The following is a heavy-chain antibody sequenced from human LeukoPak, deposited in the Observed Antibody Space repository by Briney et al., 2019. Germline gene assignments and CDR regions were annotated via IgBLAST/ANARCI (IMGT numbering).Heavy chain of an antibody. V-gene: IGHV1-69*13. CDR3: ATVPYCGGDCYSRRDFDY. D-gene: IGHD2-21*02. CDR2: IIPIFGTA. Sequence: ASVKVSCTASGGTFSSYANSWVRQAPGQGLEWMGGIIPIFGTANYAQKFQGRVTITADESTSTAYMELSSLRSEDTAVYYCATVPYCGGDCYSRRDFDYWGQGTLVTVSS. CDR1: GGTFSSYA. J-gene: IGHJ4*02.